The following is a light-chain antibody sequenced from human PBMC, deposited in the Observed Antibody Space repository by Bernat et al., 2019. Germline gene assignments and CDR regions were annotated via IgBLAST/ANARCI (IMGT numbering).Light chain of an antibody. V-gene: IGKV3D-15*01. J-gene: IGKJ1*01. CDR2: GAS. Sequence: PGKTATISCRTSQSVSSYLACYQQKPGQAPRLLIYGASSRVTGIPDRCSGSGSGTEFTLTISSMETADFAVYYCQETSNLWTFGQGTNGEIK. CDR3: QETSNLWT. CDR1: QSVSSY.